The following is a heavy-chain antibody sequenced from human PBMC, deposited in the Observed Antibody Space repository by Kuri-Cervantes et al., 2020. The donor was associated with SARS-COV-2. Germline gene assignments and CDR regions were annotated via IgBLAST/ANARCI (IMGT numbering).Heavy chain of an antibody. CDR3: ASVSRGYDFWSGYHHWYFDL. J-gene: IGHJ2*01. CDR2: INHSGST. V-gene: IGHV4-34*01. CDR1: GGSISSYY. Sequence: GSLRLSCPVSGGSISSYYWSWIRQPTGKGLEWNGEINHSGSTNYNPSLKSRVTISVDTSKNQFSLKLSSVTAADTAVYYCASVSRGYDFWSGYHHWYFDLWGRGTLVTVSS. D-gene: IGHD3-3*01.